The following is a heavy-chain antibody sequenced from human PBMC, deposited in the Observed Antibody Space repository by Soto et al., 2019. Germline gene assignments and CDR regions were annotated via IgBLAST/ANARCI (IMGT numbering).Heavy chain of an antibody. CDR3: AKDMALGGYDH. V-gene: IGHV3-9*01. J-gene: IGHJ4*02. Sequence: PGGSLRLSCAASGFTFGSYVMAWVRQAPGKGLEWVSGISWNSGSIGYADSVKGRFTISRDNAKNSLYLQMNSLRAEDTALYYCAKDMALGGYDHWGQGTLVTVSS. D-gene: IGHD5-12*01. CDR2: ISWNSGSI. CDR1: GFTFGSYV.